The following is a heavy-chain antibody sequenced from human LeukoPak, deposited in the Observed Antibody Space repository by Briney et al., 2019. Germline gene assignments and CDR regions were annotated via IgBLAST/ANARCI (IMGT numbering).Heavy chain of an antibody. V-gene: IGHV3-30*02. D-gene: IGHD1-26*01. CDR1: GFTFSSYS. J-gene: IGHJ4*02. CDR2: IRYDGSNK. Sequence: GGSLRLSCTASGFTFSSYSMNWVRQAPGKGLEWVAFIRYDGSNKYYADFVKGRLTISRDNSKNTLYLQMNNLRAEDTAVYYCAKWQGSGNYVDYWGQGTLVTVSS. CDR3: AKWQGSGNYVDY.